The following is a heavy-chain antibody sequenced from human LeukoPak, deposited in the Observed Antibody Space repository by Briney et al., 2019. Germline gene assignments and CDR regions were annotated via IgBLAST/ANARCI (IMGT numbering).Heavy chain of an antibody. CDR3: ATYSYYYDSSGSLSYYFDY. Sequence: AGGSLRLFCAASGFTFSSYAMSWVRQAPGKGQEWVSAISGSGGSTYYADSVKGRFTISRDNSKNTLYLQMNSLRAEGTAVYYCATYSYYYDSSGSLSYYFDYWGQGTLVTVSS. V-gene: IGHV3-23*01. D-gene: IGHD3-22*01. J-gene: IGHJ4*02. CDR1: GFTFSSYA. CDR2: ISGSGGST.